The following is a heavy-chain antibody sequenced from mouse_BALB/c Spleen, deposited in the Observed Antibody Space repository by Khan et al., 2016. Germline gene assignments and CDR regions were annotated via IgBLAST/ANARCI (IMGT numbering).Heavy chain of an antibody. CDR1: GYSITSGYY. CDR2: ISYDGSN. Sequence: EVQLQESGPGLVKPSQSLSLTCSVTGYSITSGYYWNWIRQFPGNKLEWMGFISYDGSNNYNPSLNNRISITRDTSKNQFFLKLNSVTAEDTATYFWARGLPPDYWGQGTTLTVSS. V-gene: IGHV3-6*02. J-gene: IGHJ2*01. D-gene: IGHD2-13*01. CDR3: ARGLPPDY.